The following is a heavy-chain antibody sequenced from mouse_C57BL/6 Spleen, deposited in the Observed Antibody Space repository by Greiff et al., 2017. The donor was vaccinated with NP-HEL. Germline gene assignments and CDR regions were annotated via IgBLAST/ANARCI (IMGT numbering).Heavy chain of an antibody. CDR1: GFTFSSYG. V-gene: IGHV5-6*01. CDR2: ISSGGSYT. CDR3: ARLGLDYAMDY. J-gene: IGHJ4*01. D-gene: IGHD4-1*01. Sequence: EVNVVESGGDLVKPGGSLKLSCAASGFTFSSYGMSWVRQTPDKRLEWVATISSGGSYTYYPDSVKGRFTISRDNAKNTLYLQMSSLKSEDTAMYYCARLGLDYAMDYWGQGTSVTVSS.